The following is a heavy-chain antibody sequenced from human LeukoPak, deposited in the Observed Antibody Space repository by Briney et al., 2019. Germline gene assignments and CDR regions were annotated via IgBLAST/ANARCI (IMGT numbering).Heavy chain of an antibody. CDR2: ISAYNGNT. Sequence: ASVKVSCKASGYSFTTYGINWVRQAPGQGLEWMAWISAYNGNTNYAQNFQGRVTLTTDTLTTTAYMELRSLRSDDTAVYYCASERGAMVRGVILSDNWGQGTLVTVSS. CDR1: GYSFTTYG. V-gene: IGHV1-18*01. J-gene: IGHJ4*02. D-gene: IGHD3-10*01. CDR3: ASERGAMVRGVILSDN.